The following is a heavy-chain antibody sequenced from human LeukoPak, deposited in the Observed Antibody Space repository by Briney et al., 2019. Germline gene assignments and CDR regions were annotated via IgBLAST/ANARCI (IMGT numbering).Heavy chain of an antibody. CDR2: ISGSGGST. CDR1: GFTFSSYG. D-gene: IGHD4-11*01. V-gene: IGHV3-23*01. CDR3: AKSRPRYRNFDY. Sequence: GGSLRLSCAASGFTFSSYGMSWVRQAPGKGLEWVSAISGSGGSTYYADSVKGRFTISRDNSKDTLYLQMNSLRAEDTAVYYCAKSRPRYRNFDYWGQGTLVTVSS. J-gene: IGHJ4*02.